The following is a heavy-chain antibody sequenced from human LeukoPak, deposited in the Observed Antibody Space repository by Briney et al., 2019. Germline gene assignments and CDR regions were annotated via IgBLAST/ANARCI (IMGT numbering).Heavy chain of an antibody. D-gene: IGHD1-26*01. CDR2: IYHSGAI. CDR3: AREGIVRTYDH. V-gene: IGHV4-59*12. Sequence: SETLSLTCTVSGDSIRSYYWYWFRQPPGKTLKWIACIYHSGAIHYNPSIESRATISLDTSKNQFSLRLSSVTAADTAVYYCAREGIVRTYDHWGQGTLVTVSA. J-gene: IGHJ4*02. CDR1: GDSIRSYY.